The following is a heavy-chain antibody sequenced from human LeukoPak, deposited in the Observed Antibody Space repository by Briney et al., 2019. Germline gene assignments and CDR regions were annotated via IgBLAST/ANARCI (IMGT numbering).Heavy chain of an antibody. D-gene: IGHD2-2*01. J-gene: IGHJ4*02. V-gene: IGHV3-23*01. CDR3: AKRGLLGYCTSTSCYLDH. Sequence: GGSLRLSRSASGFIFSSYAMTWVRQAPGKGLEWVAVTSGSGASTNYADSVRGRFTISRDNSKNTVYLQMNSLRAGDTAVYYCAKRGLLGYCTSTSCYLDHWGQGTLVIVSS. CDR1: GFIFSSYA. CDR2: TSGSGAST.